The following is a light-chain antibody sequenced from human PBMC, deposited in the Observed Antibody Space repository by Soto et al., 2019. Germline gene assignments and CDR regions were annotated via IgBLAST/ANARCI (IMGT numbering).Light chain of an antibody. CDR3: QKCNNGPQT. J-gene: IGKJ4*01. CDR2: TAS. Sequence: DILMTQSPASLSASVGDRVTITCRASQSISNYLAWYQQKPGKVPKLLIYTASTLASWIPSRFSGRGFGTDFTLTITSLQPEDVATYYCQKCNNGPQTFGGGTKVEIK. V-gene: IGKV1-27*01. CDR1: QSISNY.